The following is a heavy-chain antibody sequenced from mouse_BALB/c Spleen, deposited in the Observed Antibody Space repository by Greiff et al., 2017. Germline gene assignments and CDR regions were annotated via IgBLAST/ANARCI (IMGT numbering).Heavy chain of an antibody. V-gene: IGHV1-9*01. J-gene: IGHJ3*01. CDR2: ILPGSGST. CDR1: GYTFSSYW. CDR3: ARGRSWFAY. Sequence: QVQLQQSGAELMKPGASVKISCKATGYTFSSYWIEWVKQRPGHGLEWIGEILPGSGSTNYNEKFKGKATFTADTSSNTAYMQLSSLTSEDSAVYYCARGRSWFAYWGQGTLVTVSA.